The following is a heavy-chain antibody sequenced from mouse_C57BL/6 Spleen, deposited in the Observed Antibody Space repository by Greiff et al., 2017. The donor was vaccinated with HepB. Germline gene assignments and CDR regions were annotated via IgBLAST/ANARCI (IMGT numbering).Heavy chain of an antibody. CDR2: ISSGGDYI. V-gene: IGHV5-9-1*02. D-gene: IGHD2-12*01. J-gene: IGHJ4*01. Sequence: EVKLMESGEGLVKPGGSLKLSCAASGFTFSSYAMSWVRQTPEKRLEWVAYISSGGDYIYYADTVKGRFTISRDNARNTLYLQMSSLKSEDTAMYYCTRDGIYSYYAMDYWGQGTSVTVSS. CDR3: TRDGIYSYYAMDY. CDR1: GFTFSSYA.